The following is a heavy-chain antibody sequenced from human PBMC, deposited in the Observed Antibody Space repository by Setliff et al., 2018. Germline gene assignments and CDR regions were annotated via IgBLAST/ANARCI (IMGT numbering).Heavy chain of an antibody. V-gene: IGHV2-5*02. Sequence: SGPTLVNPTQTLTLTCTFSGFSLTTTRVAVGWIRQPPGKALEWLALIYWDDDKRYTYSPSLKTRLTVSRDTYRNQVVLTMANMDPVDTATYYCAHRRVGNYDIWGQGTMVTVS. CDR2: IYWDDDK. J-gene: IGHJ3*02. D-gene: IGHD4-4*01. CDR1: GFSLTTTRVA. CDR3: AHRRVGNYDI.